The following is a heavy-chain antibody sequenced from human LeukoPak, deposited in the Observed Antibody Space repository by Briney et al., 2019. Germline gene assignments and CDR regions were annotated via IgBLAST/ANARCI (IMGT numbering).Heavy chain of an antibody. CDR1: GYTFTSYD. Sequence: GASVKVSCKTSGYTFTSYDINWVRQATGQGLEWMGWMSPNSGDTGYAQKFQDRVTMTRNTSKSTAYMELRGLSSEDTAVYYCARTRGYSLGYSDYWGQGALVTVSS. CDR2: MSPNSGDT. V-gene: IGHV1-8*01. J-gene: IGHJ4*02. CDR3: ARTRGYSLGYSDY. D-gene: IGHD5-18*01.